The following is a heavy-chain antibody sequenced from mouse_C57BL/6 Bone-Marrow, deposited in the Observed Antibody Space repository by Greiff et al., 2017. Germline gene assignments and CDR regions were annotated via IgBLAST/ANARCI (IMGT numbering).Heavy chain of an antibody. CDR1: GYTFTDYY. CDR3: ATFITTVHV. V-gene: IGHV1-26*01. J-gene: IGHJ1*03. D-gene: IGHD1-1*01. CDR2: INPNNGGT. Sequence: VQLQQSGPELVKPGASVKISCKASGYTFTDYYMTWVKQSHGKSLEWIGDINPNNGGTSYNQKFKGKATLTVDKSSSTAYMELRSLTSEDSAVYYCATFITTVHVWGTGTTVTVSS.